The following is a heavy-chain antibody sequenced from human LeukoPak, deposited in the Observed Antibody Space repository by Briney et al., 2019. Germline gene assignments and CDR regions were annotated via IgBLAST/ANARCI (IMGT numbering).Heavy chain of an antibody. D-gene: IGHD2-15*01. J-gene: IGHJ4*02. Sequence: GGSLRLSCAASGFSFNSYAMTWVRQAPGKGLEWVSAISNNAITTYYADSVKGRFTISRDNSKNTVYLQMNSLRAQDSATYYCVKGTTWWEQGLDYWGQGTLVTVSS. V-gene: IGHV3-23*01. CDR1: GFSFNSYA. CDR3: VKGTTWWEQGLDY. CDR2: ISNNAITT.